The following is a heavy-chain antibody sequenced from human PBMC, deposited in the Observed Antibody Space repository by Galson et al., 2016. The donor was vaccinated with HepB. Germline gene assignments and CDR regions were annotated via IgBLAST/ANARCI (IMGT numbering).Heavy chain of an antibody. J-gene: IGHJ4*02. D-gene: IGHD3-22*01. V-gene: IGHV3-23*01. CDR3: AKDSTDYYDGSGYYSYFDY. Sequence: SLRLSCAASGFTFSSYAMTWVRQAPGKGLEWVSAISGRTGNTYYADLVKGRFTISRDKYKNTLYLQMKSLRVDDTAVYYCAKDSTDYYDGSGYYSYFDYWVQGPRVTVSS. CDR1: GFTFSSYA. CDR2: ISGRTGNT.